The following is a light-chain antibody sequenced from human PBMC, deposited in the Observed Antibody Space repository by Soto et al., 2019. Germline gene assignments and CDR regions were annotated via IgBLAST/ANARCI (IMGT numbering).Light chain of an antibody. CDR1: SSDVGGYNF. CDR3: SSHTSSRSLV. CDR2: DVS. Sequence: QSALTQPASVSGSPGQSITISCTGTSSDVGGYNFVSWYQQHPGKAPKLMIYDVSNRPSGVSSRFSATKSGNTAFLTISGLQTEDEDDYYCSSHTSSRSLVFGSGTKLTVL. V-gene: IGLV2-14*03. J-gene: IGLJ1*01.